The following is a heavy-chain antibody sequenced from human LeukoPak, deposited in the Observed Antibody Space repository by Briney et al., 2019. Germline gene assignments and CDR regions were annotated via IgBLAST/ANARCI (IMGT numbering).Heavy chain of an antibody. CDR1: RFTFSSYG. CDR2: IRYDGSNK. CDR3: AKDGDYRGYDNYYYGMDV. V-gene: IGHV3-30*02. J-gene: IGHJ6*02. Sequence: GGSLRLSCAASRFTFSSYGMHWVRQAPGKGLEWVAFIRYDGSNKYYADSVKGRFTISRDNSKNTLYLQMNSLRAEDTAVYYCAKDGDYRGYDNYYYGMDVWGQGTTVTVSS. D-gene: IGHD5-12*01.